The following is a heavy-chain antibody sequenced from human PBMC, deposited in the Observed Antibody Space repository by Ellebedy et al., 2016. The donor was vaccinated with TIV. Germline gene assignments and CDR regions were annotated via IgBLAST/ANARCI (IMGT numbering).Heavy chain of an antibody. CDR1: GFTFTNYH. D-gene: IGHD1-26*01. CDR3: AREVGGGQGDMDV. Sequence: PGGSLRLSCAASGFTFTNYHMHWVRQAPGKGLEWVALIWSDGSLEYYADSVKGRFTLSRYSSENTVYLHMNSLRADDTAVYYCAREVGGGQGDMDVWGQGTTVTVSS. CDR2: IWSDGSLE. V-gene: IGHV3-33*01. J-gene: IGHJ6*02.